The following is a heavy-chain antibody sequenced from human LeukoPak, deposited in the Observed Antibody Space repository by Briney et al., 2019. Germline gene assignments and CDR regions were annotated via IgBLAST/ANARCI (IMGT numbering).Heavy chain of an antibody. D-gene: IGHD3-22*01. CDR1: GGSISSGGYF. CDR2: IYHAGST. CDR3: ARATHYSASTGGPYMDV. V-gene: IGHV4-31*03. Sequence: QTLSLTCTVSGGSISSGGYFWSWIRQHPGKGLEWIAHIYHAGSTHDNPSLRGRVAISLDTSANQFSLRLSSVTAADTAVYFCARATHYSASTGGPYMDVWGQGTTVTVSS. J-gene: IGHJ6*03.